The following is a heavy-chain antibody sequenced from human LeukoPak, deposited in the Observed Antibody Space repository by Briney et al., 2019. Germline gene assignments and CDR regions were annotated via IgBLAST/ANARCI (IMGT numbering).Heavy chain of an antibody. Sequence: GGSLRLSCAASGFTFSSYAMHWVRQAPGKGLEWVAVISYDGSNKYYADSVKGRFTISRDNSKNTLYLQMNSLRAEDTAVYYCARESGTVTRSHDYWGQGTLVTVSP. CDR3: ARESGTVTRSHDY. D-gene: IGHD4-17*01. CDR2: ISYDGSNK. CDR1: GFTFSSYA. V-gene: IGHV3-30*04. J-gene: IGHJ4*02.